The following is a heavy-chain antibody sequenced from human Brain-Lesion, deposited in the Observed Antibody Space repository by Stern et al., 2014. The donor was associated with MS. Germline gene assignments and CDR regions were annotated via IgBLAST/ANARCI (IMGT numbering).Heavy chain of an antibody. CDR3: ARGHIPYAYNYLFDY. CDR1: GFPFSSYG. J-gene: IGHJ4*02. CDR2: AWYDGSTA. Sequence: VQLVESGGGVVQPGTSLRLSCAASGFPFSSYGMHWVRQAPGKGLEGVGLAWYDGSTAYYTNSVKGRFTISRDNSKNTLSLQMNSLTAEDTAVYYCARGHIPYAYNYLFDYWGQGTLVTVSS. V-gene: IGHV3-33*01. D-gene: IGHD5-24*01.